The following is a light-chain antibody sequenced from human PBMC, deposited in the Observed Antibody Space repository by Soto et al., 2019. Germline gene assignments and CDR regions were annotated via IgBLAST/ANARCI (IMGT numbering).Light chain of an antibody. CDR1: QGIRND. Sequence: AIPMTQSPASLSASVGDRVTITCRASQGIRNDLGWYHQKPGTAPKLLIYAASSLQSGVPSRFRGSGSGTDLTITISSLRPEDFETDYCLQEYNYPRTFGQGTKVDNK. CDR2: AAS. V-gene: IGKV1-6*01. CDR3: LQEYNYPRT. J-gene: IGKJ1*01.